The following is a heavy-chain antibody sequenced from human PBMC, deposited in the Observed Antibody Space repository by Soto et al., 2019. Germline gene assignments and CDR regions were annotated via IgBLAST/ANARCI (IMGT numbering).Heavy chain of an antibody. CDR3: VRDLDGSGSYYTDY. CDR1: GYMFISYG. CDR2: ISAYNSNT. J-gene: IGHJ4*02. Sequence: ASVKVSCKASGYMFISYGINWVRQAPGQGLEWMGWISAYNSNTKYAQNLQGRVTMTTDTSTSTAYMEMRSLRFDDTAVYYCVRDLDGSGSYYTDYWGPGTLVTVSS. D-gene: IGHD3-10*01. V-gene: IGHV1-18*01.